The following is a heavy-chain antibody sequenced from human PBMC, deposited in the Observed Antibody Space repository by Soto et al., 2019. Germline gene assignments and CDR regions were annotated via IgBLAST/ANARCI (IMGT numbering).Heavy chain of an antibody. CDR1: GYTFTSYG. V-gene: IGHV1-18*01. Sequence: QVQLVQSGAEVKQPGASVKVSCKASGYTFTSYGINWVRPAPGQGLEWMGWISAYNVNTHYAQKLQGRVTMTTDTSTTTAYMELTSLRSDDTAVYYCARVQSVYDSAYWGQATMVTVSS. CDR3: ARVQSVYDSAY. CDR2: ISAYNVNT. D-gene: IGHD5-12*01. J-gene: IGHJ4*02.